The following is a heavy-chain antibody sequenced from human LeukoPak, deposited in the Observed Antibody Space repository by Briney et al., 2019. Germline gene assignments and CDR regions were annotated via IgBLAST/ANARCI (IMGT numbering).Heavy chain of an antibody. D-gene: IGHD5-18*01. CDR1: GYTFTSYY. CDR3: ARDWSYGPWDY. Sequence: ASVKVSCEASGYTFTSYYMHWVRQAPGQGLEWMGIINPSGGSTSYAQKFQGRVTMTRDTSTSTVYMELSSLRAEDTAVYYCARDWSYGPWDYWGQGTLVTVSS. V-gene: IGHV1-46*01. CDR2: INPSGGST. J-gene: IGHJ4*02.